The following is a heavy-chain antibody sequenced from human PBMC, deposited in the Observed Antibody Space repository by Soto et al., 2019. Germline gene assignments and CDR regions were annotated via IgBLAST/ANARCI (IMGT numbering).Heavy chain of an antibody. CDR1: GGTFSSSA. CDR2: IIPLFRTP. J-gene: IGHJ6*02. Sequence: QVQLVQSGAEMKEPGSSVKVSCKTSGGTFSSSAISWLRQAPGRGLEWMGGIIPLFRTPDYAQKFQGRVTIAADESTSTAYMELGSLRSEDTAVYYCARDNDRLQLGGNYYYMLDVWGQGTRITVSS. D-gene: IGHD4-4*01. CDR3: ARDNDRLQLGGNYYYMLDV. V-gene: IGHV1-69*12.